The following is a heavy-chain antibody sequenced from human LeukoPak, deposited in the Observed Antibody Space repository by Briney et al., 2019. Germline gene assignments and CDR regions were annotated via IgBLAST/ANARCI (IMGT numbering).Heavy chain of an antibody. J-gene: IGHJ4*02. CDR2: ISYDGSNK. CDR3: ARDPY. V-gene: IGHV3-30-3*01. Sequence: GRSLRLSCAASGFTFSSYAMHWVRQAPGKGLKWVAVISYDGSNKYYADSVKGRFTISRDNSKNTLYLQMNSLRAEDTAVYYCARDPYWGQGTLVTVSS. CDR1: GFTFSSYA.